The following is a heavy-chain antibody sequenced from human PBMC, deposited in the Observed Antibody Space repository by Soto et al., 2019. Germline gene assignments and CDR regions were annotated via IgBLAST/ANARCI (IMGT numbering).Heavy chain of an antibody. J-gene: IGHJ6*02. CDR1: GGTFSSYA. D-gene: IGHD6-13*01. CDR3: AIEQTSVSSSWYSYYYGMDV. CDR2: IIPIFGTA. Sequence: SVKVSCKASGGTFSSYAISWVRQAPGQGLEWMGGIIPIFGTANYAQKFQGRVTITADESTSTAYMELSSLRSEDTAVYYCAIEQTSVSSSWYSYYYGMDVWGQGTTVTVSS. V-gene: IGHV1-69*13.